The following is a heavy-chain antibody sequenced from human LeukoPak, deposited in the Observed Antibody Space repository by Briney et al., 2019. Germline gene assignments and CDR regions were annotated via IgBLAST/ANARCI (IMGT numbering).Heavy chain of an antibody. CDR1: GDSISSGDYY. J-gene: IGHJ4*02. Sequence: PSETLSLTCTVSGDSISSGDYYWTWIRQHPGKGLEWIGYIHYSGSTYYNPSLKSRVTISVDTSKNQFPLKVSSVTAADTAVYYCARAKYSSGWYLDYWGQGTLVTVSS. CDR2: IHYSGST. D-gene: IGHD6-19*01. CDR3: ARAKYSSGWYLDY. V-gene: IGHV4-31*03.